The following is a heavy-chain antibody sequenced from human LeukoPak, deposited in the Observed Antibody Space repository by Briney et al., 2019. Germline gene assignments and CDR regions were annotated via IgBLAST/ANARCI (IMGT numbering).Heavy chain of an antibody. V-gene: IGHV3-23*01. J-gene: IGHJ4*02. CDR3: AKKYSNSWPAFDY. CDR2: ISGTDGSR. Sequence: GGSLRLSCAASGFTFSSNDMSWVRQAPGKGLEWVSGISGTDGSRSYADSVKGRFTISRDNSKNTLFQQMGSLRAEDTAVYYCAKKYSNSWPAFDYWGQGTLVTVSS. CDR1: GFTFSSND. D-gene: IGHD4-11*01.